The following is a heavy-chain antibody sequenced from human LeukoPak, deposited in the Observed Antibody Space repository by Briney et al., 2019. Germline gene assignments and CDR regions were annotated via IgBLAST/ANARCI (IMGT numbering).Heavy chain of an antibody. CDR3: VALIVAAGTISY. CDR2: ISSNGGST. D-gene: IGHD6-13*01. CDR1: GFAFSSYA. V-gene: IGHV3-64D*06. Sequence: GGSLRFSCSASGFAFSSYAMHWVRQAPGKGLEYVSGISSNGGSTYFADSVKGRFTISRDNSKNTLYLQMSSLRAEDRAVYYCVALIVAAGTISYWGQGTLVTVSS. J-gene: IGHJ4*02.